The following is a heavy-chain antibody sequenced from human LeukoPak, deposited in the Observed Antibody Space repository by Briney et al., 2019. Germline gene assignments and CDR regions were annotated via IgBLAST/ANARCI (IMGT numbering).Heavy chain of an antibody. CDR2: ISYDGSNK. CDR3: AKGWYYYDSSGYQELGY. Sequence: GGSLRLSCAASGFTFSSYGMHWVRQAPGKGLEWVAVISYDGSNKYYADSVKGRFTISRDNSKNTLYLQMNSLRAEDTAVYYCAKGWYYYDSSGYQELGYWGQGTLVTASS. V-gene: IGHV3-30*18. J-gene: IGHJ4*02. D-gene: IGHD3-22*01. CDR1: GFTFSSYG.